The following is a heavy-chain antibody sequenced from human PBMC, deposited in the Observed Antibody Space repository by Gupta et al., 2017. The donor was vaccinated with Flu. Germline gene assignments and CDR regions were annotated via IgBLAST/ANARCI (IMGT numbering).Heavy chain of an antibody. Sequence: EVQLLESGGGLVQPGGSLRLSCAASGFTFSSYSMGWVSQAPGKGLEWVSAISGSGGSTYYADSVKGRFTIPRDNSKNTLYLQMNSMRAEDTDVYYCTKVIRITMIVVVHDAFDIWGQGTMVTVSS. J-gene: IGHJ3*02. D-gene: IGHD3-22*01. CDR1: GFTFSSYS. V-gene: IGHV3-23*01. CDR2: ISGSGGST. CDR3: TKVIRITMIVVVHDAFDI.